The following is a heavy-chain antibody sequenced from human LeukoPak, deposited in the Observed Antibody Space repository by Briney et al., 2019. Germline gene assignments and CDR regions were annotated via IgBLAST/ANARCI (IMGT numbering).Heavy chain of an antibody. D-gene: IGHD2-8*01. CDR2: INPNSGGT. CDR1: GYTFTGYY. J-gene: IGHJ4*02. Sequence: GASVKVSCKASGYTFTGYYMHWVRQAPGQGLEWMGWINPNSGGTNYAQKFQGRVTMTRDTSISTAYMELSRLRSDDTAVYYCARVGCTNGVCYNYFDYWGQGTLVTVSS. V-gene: IGHV1-2*02. CDR3: ARVGCTNGVCYNYFDY.